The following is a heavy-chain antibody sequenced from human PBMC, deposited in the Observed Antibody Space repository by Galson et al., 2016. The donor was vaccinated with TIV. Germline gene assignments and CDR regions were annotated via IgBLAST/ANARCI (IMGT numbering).Heavy chain of an antibody. Sequence: SLRLSCAASGFTFDDYGVSWVRQAPGKGLGWVSSINWNGGSTGYADSVKGRFTISRDNSKNTLYLQMNSLRAEDTAVYYCAKRKNYGGDAFELWGQGTLVTVSS. CDR1: GFTFDDYG. V-gene: IGHV3-20*04. CDR3: AKRKNYGGDAFEL. D-gene: IGHD4-23*01. J-gene: IGHJ3*01. CDR2: INWNGGST.